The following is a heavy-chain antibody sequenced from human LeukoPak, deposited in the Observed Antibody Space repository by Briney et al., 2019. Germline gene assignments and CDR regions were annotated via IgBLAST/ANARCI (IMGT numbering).Heavy chain of an antibody. CDR1: GITISDAW. Sequence: PGGSLRLSCEASGITISDAWMSWVRQAPGKGLEWVGRIKSKSAGGTTDHAAPVKGRFTISRDDSKNTLYLQMNSLTIEDTAVYYCVTPPDWGQGTLVTVSS. D-gene: IGHD5-18*01. CDR2: IKSKSAGGTT. V-gene: IGHV3-15*01. CDR3: VTPPD. J-gene: IGHJ4*02.